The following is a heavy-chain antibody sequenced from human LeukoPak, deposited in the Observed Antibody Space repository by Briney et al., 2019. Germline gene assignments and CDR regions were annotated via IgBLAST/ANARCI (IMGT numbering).Heavy chain of an antibody. D-gene: IGHD3-22*01. V-gene: IGHV4-4*07. Sequence: SETLSLTCTVSGGSISSYYWSWIRQPAGKGLEWIGRIYTSGSTNYNPSLKSRVTMSVDTSKNQFSLKLSSVTAADTAVYYCARDQYYYESSGYLYAADAFDIWGQGTMVTVSS. CDR3: ARDQYYYESSGYLYAADAFDI. CDR2: IYTSGST. CDR1: GGSISSYY. J-gene: IGHJ3*02.